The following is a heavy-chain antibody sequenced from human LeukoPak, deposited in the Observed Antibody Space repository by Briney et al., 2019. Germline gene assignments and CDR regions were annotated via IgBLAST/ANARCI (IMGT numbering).Heavy chain of an antibody. CDR1: GYTFTSYY. CDR3: ARSLAPNQEGYCSGGSCYKGVWFDP. CDR2: INPSGGST. J-gene: IGHJ5*02. V-gene: IGHV1-46*01. D-gene: IGHD2-15*01. Sequence: ASVKVSCKASGYTFTSYYMHWVRQAPGQGLEWMGIINPSGGSTSYAQKFQGRVTMTRDTSTSTVYMELSSLRSEDTAVYYCARSLAPNQEGYCSGGSCYKGVWFDPWGQGTLVTVSS.